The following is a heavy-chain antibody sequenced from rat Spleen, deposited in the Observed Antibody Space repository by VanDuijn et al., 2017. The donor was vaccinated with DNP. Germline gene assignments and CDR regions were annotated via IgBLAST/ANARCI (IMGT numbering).Heavy chain of an antibody. V-gene: IGHV3-1*01. D-gene: IGHD1-4*01. CDR1: GYSITTHY. CDR2: INYSGST. CDR3: ARWPGYNPPYAMDA. J-gene: IGHJ4*01. Sequence: EVQLQESGPGLVKPSQSLSLTCSVTGYSITTHYWGWIRKFPGNKMEWVGHINYSGSTSYNPSLKSRISITRDTSKNQLFLQVNSVTTEDTATYYCARWPGYNPPYAMDAWGQGTSVTVSS.